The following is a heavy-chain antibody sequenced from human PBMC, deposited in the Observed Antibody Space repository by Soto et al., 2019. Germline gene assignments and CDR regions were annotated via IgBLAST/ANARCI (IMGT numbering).Heavy chain of an antibody. J-gene: IGHJ4*01. CDR3: ASARYDY. Sequence: SETLSLTCGVFGGSFTSNYWTWIRQPPGKGLEWIGEINHDGNTNYSPSLKSRVTISVDTSKNQFSLRLTSVTAADTAVYYCASARYDYWGHGTLVTVSS. V-gene: IGHV4-34*01. CDR2: INHDGNT. D-gene: IGHD6-6*01. CDR1: GGSFTSNY.